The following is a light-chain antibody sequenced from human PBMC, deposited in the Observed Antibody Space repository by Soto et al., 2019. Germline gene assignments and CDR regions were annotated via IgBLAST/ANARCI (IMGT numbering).Light chain of an antibody. CDR1: SSDVGGYNY. Sequence: HSVLTQPPSASGSPGQSVTISCTGTSSDVGGYNYVSWYQHHPGKAPKLMIYEVNKRPSGVSDRFSGSKSGNTASLTVSGLQAEDEADYYCCSYAGSNSLGVFGGGTQLTVL. J-gene: IGLJ2*01. CDR3: CSYAGSNSLGV. V-gene: IGLV2-8*01. CDR2: EVN.